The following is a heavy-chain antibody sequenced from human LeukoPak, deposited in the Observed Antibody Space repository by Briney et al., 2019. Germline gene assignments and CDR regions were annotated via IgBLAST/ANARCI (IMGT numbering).Heavy chain of an antibody. J-gene: IGHJ4*02. CDR2: ISYDGSSK. D-gene: IGHD3-10*01. CDR1: GFTFSSYG. V-gene: IGHV3-30*18. Sequence: GGSLRLSCAASGFTFSSYGMHWVRQAPGKGLEWVAVISYDGSSKYYADSVKGRFTISRDNSKNTLYLQMNSLRAEDTAVYYCAKDRSGSYYNAFDYWGQGTLVTVSS. CDR3: AKDRSGSYYNAFDY.